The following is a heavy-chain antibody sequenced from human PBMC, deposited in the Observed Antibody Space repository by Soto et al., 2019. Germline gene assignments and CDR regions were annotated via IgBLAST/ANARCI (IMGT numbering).Heavy chain of an antibody. V-gene: IGHV3-23*01. CDR2: ISGSGGST. Sequence: GGSLRLSCAASGFTFSSYAMSWVRQAPGKGLEWVSAISGSGGSTYYADSVKGRFTISRDNSKNTLYLQMNSLRAEDTAVYYCAKGFGRGYYDSSGPTDFDYWGQGTLVTVSS. CDR1: GFTFSSYA. CDR3: AKGFGRGYYDSSGPTDFDY. D-gene: IGHD3-22*01. J-gene: IGHJ4*02.